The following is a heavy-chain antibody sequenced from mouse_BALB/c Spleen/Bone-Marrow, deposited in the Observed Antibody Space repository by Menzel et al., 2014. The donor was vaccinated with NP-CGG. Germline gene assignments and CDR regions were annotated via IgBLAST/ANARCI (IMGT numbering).Heavy chain of an antibody. D-gene: IGHD1-1*01. CDR1: GHIFTSYT. CDR3: AREGTYYAYFDY. V-gene: IGHV1-4*02. CDR2: INPSIGYT. J-gene: IGHJ2*01. Sequence: VKVVESAAELARPGASVKLSCKASGHIFTSYTIQWIKQRPGQGLEWIGYINPSIGYTEYNQKFKDKTTLTADTSSSTTYMQLSSLTSEDSAVYYCAREGTYYAYFDYWGQGTTLTVSS.